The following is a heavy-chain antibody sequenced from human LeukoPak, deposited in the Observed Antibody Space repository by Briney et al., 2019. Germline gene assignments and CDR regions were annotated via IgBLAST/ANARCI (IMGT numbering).Heavy chain of an antibody. J-gene: IGHJ4*02. CDR3: ITDRPTYYYDSSGYYFDY. V-gene: IGHV3-15*01. CDR2: IKSKTDGGTT. CDR1: GFTFSNAW. D-gene: IGHD3-22*01. Sequence: PGGSLRLSCAASGFTFSNAWMSWVRQAPGKGLECVGRIKSKTDGGTTDYAAPVKGRFTISRDDSKNTLYLQMHSLKTEDTAVYYCITDRPTYYYDSSGYYFDYWGQGTLVTVSS.